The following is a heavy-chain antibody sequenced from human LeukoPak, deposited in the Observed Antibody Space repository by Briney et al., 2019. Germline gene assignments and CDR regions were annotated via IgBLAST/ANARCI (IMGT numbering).Heavy chain of an antibody. Sequence: PSQTLSLTCTISGGSISSGDYYWCWIRQPPGKGLEWIGYIHDSGSTYYTPSLKSRIATSVDRSKNQISLKLSSVTAADTAVYYCARALGPETDYRGQGTLVIVSS. CDR2: IHDSGST. CDR3: ARALGPETDY. V-gene: IGHV4-30-4*01. CDR1: GGSISSGDYY. D-gene: IGHD1-14*01. J-gene: IGHJ4*02.